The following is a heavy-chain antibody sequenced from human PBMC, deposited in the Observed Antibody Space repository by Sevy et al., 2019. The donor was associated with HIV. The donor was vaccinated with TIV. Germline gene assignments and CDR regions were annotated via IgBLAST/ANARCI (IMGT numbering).Heavy chain of an antibody. J-gene: IGHJ6*02. V-gene: IGHV3-30*18. CDR2: ISYHGRDK. CDR1: GFTFTTSG. Sequence: GGSLRLSCVVSGFTFTTSGMRWVRQAPGNGLEWVAVISYHGRDKFYADSVKGRFTISRDNSENILYLHMNSLRIEDTAVYYCAKDFTGYNGMDVWGQRTMVTVSS. CDR3: AKDFTGYNGMDV. D-gene: IGHD3-9*01.